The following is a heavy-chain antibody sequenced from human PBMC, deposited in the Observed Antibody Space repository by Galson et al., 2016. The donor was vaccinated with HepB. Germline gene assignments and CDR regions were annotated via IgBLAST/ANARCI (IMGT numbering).Heavy chain of an antibody. D-gene: IGHD3-10*01. V-gene: IGHV3-11*01. Sequence: SLRLSCAGSGFTFSHYFMTWIRQAPGKGPEWISYIGGNGKTIHYADSVKGRFTISRDNAADSLHLQMNSLTDEDTAIYYCAAGGGRGLSNVYYFDFWGRGTLVSVSS. CDR2: IGGNGKTI. CDR1: GFTFSHYF. J-gene: IGHJ4*02. CDR3: AAGGGRGLSNVYYFDF.